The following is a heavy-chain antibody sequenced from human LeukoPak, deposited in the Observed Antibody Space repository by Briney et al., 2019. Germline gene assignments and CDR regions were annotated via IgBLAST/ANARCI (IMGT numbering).Heavy chain of an antibody. CDR1: GGSISNYW. CDR3: ARGYSSSWNYFDY. CDR2: VFDSGGT. V-gene: IGHV4-59*01. D-gene: IGHD6-13*01. J-gene: IGHJ4*02. Sequence: TSETLSLTCTVSGGSISNYWWSWIRQPPGKGLECIGYVFDSGGTNYNPSLKSRVTISVDTSKKQFSLKLSSVTAADTAVYYCARGYSSSWNYFDYWGQGTLVTVSS.